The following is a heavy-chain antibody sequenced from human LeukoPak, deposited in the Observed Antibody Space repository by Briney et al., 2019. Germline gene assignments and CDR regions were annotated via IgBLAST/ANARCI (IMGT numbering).Heavy chain of an antibody. CDR3: ARQPGGGTFDY. CDR2: IIPIFGTA. D-gene: IGHD3-16*01. Sequence: GASVKVSCKASGGTFSSYAISWVRQAPGQGLEWMGGIIPIFGTANYAQKFQGRVTITADKSTSTAYMELSSLRSEDTAVYYCARQPGGGTFDYWGQGTLVTVSS. CDR1: GGTFSSYA. J-gene: IGHJ4*02. V-gene: IGHV1-69*06.